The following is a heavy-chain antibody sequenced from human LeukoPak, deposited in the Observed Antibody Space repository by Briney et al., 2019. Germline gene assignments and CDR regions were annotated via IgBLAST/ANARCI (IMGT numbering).Heavy chain of an antibody. CDR3: ASPMAWAHNRRDSDY. CDR1: GGSISSGGYY. J-gene: IGHJ4*02. D-gene: IGHD5-24*01. V-gene: IGHV4-39*07. CDR2: IYYSGSA. Sequence: PSETLSLTCTVSGGSISSGGYYWGWIRQPPGKGLEWIGSIYYSGSAYYNPSLKSRVSISVGTSENQFSLKLRSVTAADTAVYYCASPMAWAHNRRDSDYWGLGTLVTVSS.